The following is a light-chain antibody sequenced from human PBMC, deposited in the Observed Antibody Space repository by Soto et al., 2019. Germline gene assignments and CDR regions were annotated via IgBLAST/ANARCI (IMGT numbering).Light chain of an antibody. CDR3: DSYAGSTTML. Sequence: QSALTQPPSASGTLGQSVTISCTGTSVDVGGYNYVSWYQQHPGKAPKLMIYEVSKRPSGVPDRFSGSKSGNTASLTVSGLQAEDEADYYCDSYAGSTTMLFGGGTKVTVL. CDR1: SVDVGGYNY. V-gene: IGLV2-8*01. CDR2: EVS. J-gene: IGLJ2*01.